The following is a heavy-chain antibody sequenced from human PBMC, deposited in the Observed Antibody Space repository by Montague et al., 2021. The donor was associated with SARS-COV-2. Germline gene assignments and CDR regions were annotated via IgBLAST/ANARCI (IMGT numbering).Heavy chain of an antibody. CDR2: TYYRSKWYN. D-gene: IGHD2-21*02. Sequence: CAIFGDSVSSNIATWNRIRQSPSRGLEWLGRTYYRSKWYNDYAVSVNSRVIINPDTSNNRISLQLNSVTPEDTAVYYCARAYCGGDCYFYWYFDLWGRGTLVTVSS. V-gene: IGHV6-1*01. J-gene: IGHJ2*01. CDR3: ARAYCGGDCYFYWYFDL. CDR1: GDSVSSNIAT.